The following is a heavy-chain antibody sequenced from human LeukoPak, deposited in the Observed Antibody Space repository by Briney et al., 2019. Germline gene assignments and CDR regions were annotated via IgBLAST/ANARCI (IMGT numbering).Heavy chain of an antibody. CDR3: ARAAGYCSGGSCYGRYYFDY. CDR2: ISSSSSYI. CDR1: GFTFSSYS. D-gene: IGHD2-15*01. V-gene: IGHV3-21*01. Sequence: GGTRSLSCAASGFTFSSYSMNWVRQAPGKGLEWVSSISSSSSYIYYADSVKGRFTISRDNAKNSLYLQMNSLRAEDTAVYYFARAAGYCSGGSCYGRYYFDYWGQGTLVTVSS. J-gene: IGHJ4*02.